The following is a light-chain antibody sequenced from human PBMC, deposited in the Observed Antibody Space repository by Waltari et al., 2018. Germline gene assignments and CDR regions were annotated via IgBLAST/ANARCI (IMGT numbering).Light chain of an antibody. CDR3: SSQSSNDVVL. V-gene: IGLV2-14*01. J-gene: IGLJ2*01. Sequence: QSALTHPTSVSGSPGQSVTIFCAGTTNDVGGYNFYSWYQEHPGQAPRVIIYDVSDRPSGVSDRFSGSKSGNTASLTISGLQAEDEADYYCSSQSSNDVVLFGGGTKLTVL. CDR2: DVS. CDR1: TNDVGGYNF.